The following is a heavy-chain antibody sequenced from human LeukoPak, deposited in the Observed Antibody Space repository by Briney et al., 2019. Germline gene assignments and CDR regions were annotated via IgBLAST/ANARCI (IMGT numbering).Heavy chain of an antibody. V-gene: IGHV4-30-4*08. J-gene: IGHJ5*02. CDR3: ARQRMARGVIRWFDP. D-gene: IGHD3-10*01. CDR2: IYYSGST. CDR1: GGSISSGDYY. Sequence: PSETLSLTCTVSGGSISSGDYYWSWIRQPPGKGLEWIGYIYYSGSTYYNPSLKSRVTISVDTSKNQFSLKLSSVTAADTAVYYCARQRMARGVIRWFDPWGQGTLVTVSS.